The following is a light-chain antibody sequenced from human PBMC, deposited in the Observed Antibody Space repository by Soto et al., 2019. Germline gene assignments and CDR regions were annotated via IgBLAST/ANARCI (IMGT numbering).Light chain of an antibody. J-gene: IGKJ2*01. V-gene: IGKV3-11*01. CDR1: QSLSSY. CDR3: QQRSNWPYT. Sequence: EIVLTQSPATLALSPGERATLSCRASQSLSSYLAWYQQKPGQAPRLLIYDASNRATGIPARFSGSGSGTDFTLTISSLEPEDFAVYYCQQRSNWPYTFGQGTKLEMK. CDR2: DAS.